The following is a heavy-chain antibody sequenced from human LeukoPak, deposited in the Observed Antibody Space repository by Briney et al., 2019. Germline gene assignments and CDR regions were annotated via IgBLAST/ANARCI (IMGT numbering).Heavy chain of an antibody. CDR1: GFTFSSYS. CDR2: ISSSSSYI. Sequence: GGSLRLSCAASGFTFSSYSMNWVRQAPGKGLEWVSSISSSSSYIYYADSVKGRFTISRDNAKNSLYLQMNSLRAEDTAVYSCARDPDVGWNWLDPWGQGTLVTVSS. J-gene: IGHJ5*02. CDR3: ARDPDVGWNWLDP. V-gene: IGHV3-21*01. D-gene: IGHD1-14*01.